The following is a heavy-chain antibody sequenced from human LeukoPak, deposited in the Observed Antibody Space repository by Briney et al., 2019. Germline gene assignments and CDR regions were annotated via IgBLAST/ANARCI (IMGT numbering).Heavy chain of an antibody. J-gene: IGHJ4*02. CDR2: IYSGGST. CDR3: AATPGIAVFDY. CDR1: GFTVSSNY. V-gene: IGHV3-66*02. D-gene: IGHD6-19*01. Sequence: GGSLRLSCAASGFTVSSNYMSWVRQAPGKGLEWVSVIYSGGSTYYADSVKGRFTISRDNSKNTLYLQMNSLRAEDTAVYYCAATPGIAVFDYWGQGTLVTVSP.